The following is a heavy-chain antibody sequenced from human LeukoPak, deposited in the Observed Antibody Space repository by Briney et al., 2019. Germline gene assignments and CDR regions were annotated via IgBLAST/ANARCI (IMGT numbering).Heavy chain of an antibody. CDR2: IYTSGST. D-gene: IGHD6-19*01. J-gene: IGHJ4*02. CDR1: GGSISSYY. Sequence: PSETLSLTCTVSGGSISSYYWSWIRQPAGKGLEWIGRIYTSGSTNYNPSLKSRVTMSVDTSKNQFSLMLRSVTAADTAVYYCARGLFGISVAGYYFDGWGQGNLVTVSS. V-gene: IGHV4-4*07. CDR3: ARGLFGISVAGYYFDG.